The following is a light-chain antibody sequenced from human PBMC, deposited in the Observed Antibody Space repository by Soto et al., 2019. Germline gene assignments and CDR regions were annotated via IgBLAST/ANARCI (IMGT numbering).Light chain of an antibody. CDR3: AAWDDSLNGWV. CDR1: SSNIGSYT. J-gene: IGLJ3*02. CDR2: TSN. V-gene: IGLV1-44*01. Sequence: QSVLTQPPSASGTPGQRVTISCSGSSSNIGSYTVNWYQQLPGTAPKLLIYTSNQRPSGVPDRISGSKSGTSASLAISGLQSEDEADYYCAAWDDSLNGWVFGGGTKVTVL.